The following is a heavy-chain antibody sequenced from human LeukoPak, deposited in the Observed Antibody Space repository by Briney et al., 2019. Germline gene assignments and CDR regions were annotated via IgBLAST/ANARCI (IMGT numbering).Heavy chain of an antibody. CDR3: AREASSSAAAQRRNWFDP. CDR1: GVSFSGYY. J-gene: IGHJ5*02. Sequence: SETLSLTCAVYGVSFSGYYWSWIRQPPGKGLEWVGEINHSGSTNYNPSLKSRVTISVDTSKNQFSLKLSSVTAADTAVYYCAREASSSAAAQRRNWFDPWGQGTLVTVSS. V-gene: IGHV4-34*01. CDR2: INHSGST. D-gene: IGHD6-13*01.